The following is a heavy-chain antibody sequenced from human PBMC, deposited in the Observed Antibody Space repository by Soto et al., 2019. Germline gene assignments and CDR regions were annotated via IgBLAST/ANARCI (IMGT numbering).Heavy chain of an antibody. CDR2: MSYDGTTK. J-gene: IGHJ4*02. Sequence: GGSLRLSCTASGFIFSNYVMYWVRQAPGKGLEWVAFMSYDGTTKSYADSVKGRFTISRDNSQNTLYLQMNSLRPEDTGVYYCAREVLWSRYFDYWGQGSLVTVSS. D-gene: IGHD3-10*01. CDR3: AREVLWSRYFDY. CDR1: GFIFSNYV. V-gene: IGHV3-30-3*01.